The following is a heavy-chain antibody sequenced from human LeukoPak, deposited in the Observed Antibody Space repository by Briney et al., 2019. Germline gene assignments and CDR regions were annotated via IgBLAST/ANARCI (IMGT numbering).Heavy chain of an antibody. J-gene: IGHJ4*02. CDR1: GYTFTGYY. CDR2: INPNSGGT. CDR3: ARDPHYTSNLDY. D-gene: IGHD3-3*01. Sequence: ASVKVSCKASGYTFTGYYMHWVRQAPGQALEWMGWINPNSGGTNYAQKFQGRVTMTRDTSISTAYMELSRLRSDDTAVYYCARDPHYTSNLDYWGQGTLVTVSS. V-gene: IGHV1-2*02.